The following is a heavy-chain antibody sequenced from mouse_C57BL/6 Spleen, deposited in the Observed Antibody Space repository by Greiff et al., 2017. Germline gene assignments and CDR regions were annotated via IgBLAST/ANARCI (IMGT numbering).Heavy chain of an antibody. D-gene: IGHD2-4*01. Sequence: QVQLQQPGAELVRPGSSVKLSCKASGYTFTSYWMHWVKQRPIQGLEWISNIDPSDSETHYNQKFKDKATLTVDKSSSTAYMQLSSLTSEDSAVYYCARSDYDEGYFDVWGTGTTVTVSS. J-gene: IGHJ1*03. CDR1: GYTFTSYW. CDR2: IDPSDSET. V-gene: IGHV1-52*01. CDR3: ARSDYDEGYFDV.